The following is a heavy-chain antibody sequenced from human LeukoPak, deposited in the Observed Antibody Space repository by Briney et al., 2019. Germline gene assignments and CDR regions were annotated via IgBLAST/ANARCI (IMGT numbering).Heavy chain of an antibody. V-gene: IGHV1-18*01. CDR3: ARGAEYYGSGSYYYYMDV. D-gene: IGHD3-10*01. J-gene: IGHJ6*03. CDR2: ISAYNGNT. CDR1: GYTFTSYG. Sequence: ASVKVSCKASGYTFTSYGISWVRQAPGQGLEWMGWISAYNGNTNYAQKLQGRVTMTTDTSTSTAYMELRSLRPDDTAVYYCARGAEYYGSGSYYYYMDVWGEGTTVTISS.